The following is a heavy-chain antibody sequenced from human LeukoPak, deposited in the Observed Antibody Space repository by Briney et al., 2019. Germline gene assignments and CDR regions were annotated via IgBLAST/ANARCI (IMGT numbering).Heavy chain of an antibody. D-gene: IGHD1-26*01. CDR1: GYNFTSYR. J-gene: IGHJ3*02. Sequence: GESLKISFKGSGYNFTSYRIGWVRQMPGKGLEWMGIIYPGYSDTRYSPSFQGQVTILADKSISTAYLQWSSLKASDTAMYYCARHERSGSYYGAFDIWGQGTMVTVSS. CDR3: ARHERSGSYYGAFDI. V-gene: IGHV5-51*01. CDR2: IYPGYSDT.